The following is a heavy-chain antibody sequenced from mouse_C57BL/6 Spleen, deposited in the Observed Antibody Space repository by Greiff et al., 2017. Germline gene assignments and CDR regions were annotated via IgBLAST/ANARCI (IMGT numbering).Heavy chain of an antibody. CDR3: TPPYWVYAMDY. J-gene: IGHJ4*01. V-gene: IGHV6-6*01. CDR2: IRYNAYNHAT. D-gene: IGHD4-1*01. CDR1: GFTFSDAW. Sequence: LVASGGGLVQPGGSLKISCAASGFTFSDAWLDWVRQSPEKGLEWVADIRYNAYNHATYYAESVKGRFTISRDDSTRSVFLQMNILRAEYTGIYYCTPPYWVYAMDYWGQGTSVTGSS.